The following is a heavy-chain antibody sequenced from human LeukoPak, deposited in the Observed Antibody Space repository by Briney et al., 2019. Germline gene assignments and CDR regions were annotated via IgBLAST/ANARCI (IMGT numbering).Heavy chain of an antibody. CDR3: ARGSTVTTNPLFDY. CDR1: GFTFNTYD. Sequence: GGSLRLSCAAPGFTFNTYDMNWVRQAPGKGLEWVSTIRSSSSNMYYADSVKGRFTISRDNAKNSLYLQMSSLRAEDTAVYYCARGSTVTTNPLFDYWGQGTLVTVSS. V-gene: IGHV3-21*01. J-gene: IGHJ4*02. D-gene: IGHD4-17*01. CDR2: IRSSSSNM.